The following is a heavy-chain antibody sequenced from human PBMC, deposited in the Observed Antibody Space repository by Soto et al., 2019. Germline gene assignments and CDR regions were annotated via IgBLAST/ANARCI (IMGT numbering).Heavy chain of an antibody. CDR1: GGSISSGGYY. CDR3: ARSVFL. V-gene: IGHV4-31*03. CDR2: IYYSGST. J-gene: IGHJ4*02. Sequence: SETLSLTCTVSGGSISSGGYYWNWIRQHPGKGLEWIGYIYYSGSTYYNPSLKSRVSISVDTSKNHFSLKLTSVTAADTAVYYCARSVFLWGRGTLVTVSS.